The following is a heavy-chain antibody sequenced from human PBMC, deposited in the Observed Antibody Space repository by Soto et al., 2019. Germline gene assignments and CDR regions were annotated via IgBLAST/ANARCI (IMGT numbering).Heavy chain of an antibody. J-gene: IGHJ4*01. CDR3: AKGRSGDYGGIDD. CDR2: ITGSGGRT. CDR1: GFTFRNFA. Sequence: GGSLRLSWGASGFTFRNFAIILVRQAPGKGLEWVSVITGSGGRTYYADSVKGRFTISRDTSKKTLFLQMNSLRAEDTFVYYSAKGRSGDYGGIDDWGQGTMVTVSS. V-gene: IGHV3-23*01. D-gene: IGHD4-17*01.